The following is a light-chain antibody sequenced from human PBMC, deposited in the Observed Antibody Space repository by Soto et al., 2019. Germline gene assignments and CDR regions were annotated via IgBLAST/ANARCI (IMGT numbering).Light chain of an antibody. CDR1: QSLLHRNGYTC. CDR3: MQALQTPLT. Sequence: DIVLTQSPLSLPVTPGEPASISCRSSQSLLHRNGYTCLDWYLQKPGQSPQLRIYFGSNRASGVPDRFSGSGSGTDFTLKISRVEAEDVGVYYCMQALQTPLTFGGGTKVEIK. CDR2: FGS. V-gene: IGKV2-28*01. J-gene: IGKJ4*01.